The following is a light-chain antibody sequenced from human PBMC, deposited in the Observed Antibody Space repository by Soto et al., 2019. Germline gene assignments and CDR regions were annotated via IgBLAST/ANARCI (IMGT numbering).Light chain of an antibody. CDR1: QSVSSN. V-gene: IGKV3-15*01. CDR3: PQYYNWPWK. CDR2: GAS. J-gene: IGKJ1*01. Sequence: EIVMTQSPATLSVSPGERATLSCWASQSVSSNLAWYQRKPGQAPRLLIYGASTRATGIPVRFSGSGSGTEFTLTISSLQSEDFAIYYCPQYYNWPWKFGQGSKV.